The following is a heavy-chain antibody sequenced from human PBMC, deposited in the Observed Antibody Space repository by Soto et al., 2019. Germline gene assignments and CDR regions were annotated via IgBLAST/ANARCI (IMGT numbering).Heavy chain of an antibody. CDR3: KGGSY. V-gene: IGHV3-15*01. CDR2: IKSKADGGTI. CDR1: GFTFSNAW. J-gene: IGHJ4*02. Sequence: EVQLVESGGDLVKPGGSLRLSCAASGFTFSNAWMTWVRQAPGKGLEWVGRIKSKADGGTIDYAGPVKGRFTISRDDSKNMGYLQMSSLKTEDTAVYYCKGGSYWGQGTLVTVSS. D-gene: IGHD3-16*01.